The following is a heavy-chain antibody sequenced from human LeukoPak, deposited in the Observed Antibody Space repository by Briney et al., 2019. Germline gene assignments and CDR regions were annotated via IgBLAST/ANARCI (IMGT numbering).Heavy chain of an antibody. D-gene: IGHD2-2*01. CDR3: AREADIGVASADMWYDGYDM. V-gene: IGHV3-7*01. CDR2: IKQDGSQK. CDR1: GFTFSKYW. Sequence: GGSLRLSCAASGFTFSKYWMTWVRQAPGKGLEWVANIKQDGSQKSYADSVKGRFTISRDNTKNSGYLQMSSLRAEDTAVYYCAREADIGVASADMWYDGYDMWGQGTMVTVSS. J-gene: IGHJ3*02.